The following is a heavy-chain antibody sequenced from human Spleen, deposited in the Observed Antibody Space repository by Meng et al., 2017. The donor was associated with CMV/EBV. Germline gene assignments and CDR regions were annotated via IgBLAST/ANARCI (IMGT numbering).Heavy chain of an antibody. D-gene: IGHD3/OR15-3a*01. CDR2: IHYSGSS. V-gene: IGHV4-39*07. Sequence: SETLSLTCSVSGGSISSSIYYWGWIRQPPGKGLEWIGNIHYSGSSDYNPSLKSRVTISVDTPKNQFSLNLSSVIAADTAVYYCARASDFWTGYYSPGAFDVWGQGTMVTVSS. CDR3: ARASDFWTGYYSPGAFDV. J-gene: IGHJ3*01. CDR1: GGSISSSIYY.